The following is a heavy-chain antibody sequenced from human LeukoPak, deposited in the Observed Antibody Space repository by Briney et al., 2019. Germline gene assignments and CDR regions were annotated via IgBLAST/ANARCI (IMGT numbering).Heavy chain of an antibody. CDR3: ARVESMGKQWLFDY. CDR2: ISSSGSTI. V-gene: IGHV3-11*04. D-gene: IGHD6-19*01. J-gene: IGHJ4*02. CDR1: GFTLSDYY. Sequence: PGGSLRLSCAASGFTLSDYYMNWIRQAPGKGLEWVSYISSSGSTIYYADSVKGRSTISRDNAKNSLYLQMNSPRAEDTAVYYCARVESMGKQWLFDYWGQGTLVTVSS.